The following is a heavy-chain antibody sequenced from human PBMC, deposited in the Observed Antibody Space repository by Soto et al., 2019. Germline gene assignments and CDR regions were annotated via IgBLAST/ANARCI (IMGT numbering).Heavy chain of an antibody. V-gene: IGHV1-3*01. CDR1: GYTFTSYA. CDR3: ARDDFWSGYSHSFDY. D-gene: IGHD3-3*01. CDR2: INAVNGNT. Sequence: ASVKVSCKASGYTFTSYAMHWVRQAPGQRLEWMGWINAVNGNTKYSQKFQGRVTITRDTSASTAYMELSSLRSEDTAVYYCARDDFWSGYSHSFDYWGQGTLVTVPS. J-gene: IGHJ4*02.